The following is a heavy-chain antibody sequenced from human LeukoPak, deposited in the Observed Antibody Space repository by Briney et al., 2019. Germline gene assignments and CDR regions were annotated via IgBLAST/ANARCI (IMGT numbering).Heavy chain of an antibody. CDR2: ISHDGNDQ. J-gene: IGHJ3*01. CDR1: GFTFSTYE. V-gene: IGHV3-30*04. CDR3: ARDRDCSRTSCFNAFDV. D-gene: IGHD2-2*01. Sequence: GGSLRLSCAASGFTFSTYEMHWVRQAPGKGLEWVAVISHDGNDQYYADSVRGRFTISRDNSKNALYLQMNSLRVEDAAVYYCARDRDCSRTSCFNAFDVWGQGTMAIVSS.